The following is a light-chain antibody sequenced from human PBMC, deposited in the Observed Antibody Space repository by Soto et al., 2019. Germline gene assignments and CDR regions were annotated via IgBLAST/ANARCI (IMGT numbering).Light chain of an antibody. CDR1: QRISRR. V-gene: IGKV1-5*03. CDR2: GAS. CDR3: QQYTNYPWT. Sequence: DIQMTQSPSTLSASVGDRVTITCRARQRISRRLAWYQQKPVKAPKLLVNGASRLESGVPSRISGSGSGTELTLTISSLQPDDFATYYCQQYTNYPWTFGQGTKVEIK. J-gene: IGKJ1*01.